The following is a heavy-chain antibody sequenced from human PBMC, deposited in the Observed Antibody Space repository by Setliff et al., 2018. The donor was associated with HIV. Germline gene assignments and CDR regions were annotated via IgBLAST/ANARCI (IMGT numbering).Heavy chain of an antibody. V-gene: IGHV3-74*01. CDR3: ARDHESMTTVVTESWYFDL. D-gene: IGHD4-17*01. Sequence: PGESLKISCAASGFTFSSYWMHWVRQAPGKGLVWVSRMNSDGSEKYYVDSVKGRFTISRDNAKNSLYLQMNSLRAEDTAVYFCARDHESMTTVVTESWYFDLWGRGTLVTAPQ. CDR1: GFTFSSYW. J-gene: IGHJ2*01. CDR2: MNSDGSEK.